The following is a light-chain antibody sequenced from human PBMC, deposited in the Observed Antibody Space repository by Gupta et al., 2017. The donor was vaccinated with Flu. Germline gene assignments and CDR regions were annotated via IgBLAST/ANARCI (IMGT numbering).Light chain of an antibody. CDR2: EVT. CDR3: ASYTITSTWV. Sequence: QSALTQPASVSGSPGQSITISCTGTSSDVGAYNYVSWYQQHPGKATKLMIYEVTNRPSGVSNRFSGSKSDNTASLTISGLQTEDEADYFCASYTITSTWVFGGGTKVTVL. J-gene: IGLJ3*02. CDR1: SSDVGAYNY. V-gene: IGLV2-14*01.